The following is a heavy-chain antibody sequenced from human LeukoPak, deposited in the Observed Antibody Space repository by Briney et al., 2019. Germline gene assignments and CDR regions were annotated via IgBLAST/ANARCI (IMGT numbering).Heavy chain of an antibody. CDR1: VFTFNDYY. J-gene: IGHJ5*02. Sequence: GGSLRLSCAASVFTFNDYYMSWIRQAPGKGLEWLSYINIGGTNTHYADSVKGRLTISRDNAKKSLYLEMNNLRAEDTAVYYCATDGAGFDTWGQGVLVTVSS. V-gene: IGHV3-11*01. CDR3: ATDGAGFDT. CDR2: INIGGTNT.